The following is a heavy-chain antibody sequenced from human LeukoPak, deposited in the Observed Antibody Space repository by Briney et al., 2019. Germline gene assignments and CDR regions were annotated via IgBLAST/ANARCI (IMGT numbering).Heavy chain of an antibody. Sequence: ASVKVSCKASGYTFTSYDINWVRQATGQGLEWMGWMNPNSGNTGYAQKFQGRVTMTRNTSLSTAYMELSSLRSEDTAVYYCARAKRTAPNVYYFDYWGQGTLVTVSS. J-gene: IGHJ4*02. D-gene: IGHD1-1*01. CDR1: GYTFTSYD. V-gene: IGHV1-8*01. CDR2: MNPNSGNT. CDR3: ARAKRTAPNVYYFDY.